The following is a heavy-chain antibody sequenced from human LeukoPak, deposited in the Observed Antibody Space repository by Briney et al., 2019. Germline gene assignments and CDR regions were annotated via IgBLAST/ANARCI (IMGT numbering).Heavy chain of an antibody. Sequence: GGSLRLSCAASGFTVSSNYMSWVRRAPGKGLEWVSVIYSGGSTYYADSVKGRFTISRDNSKNTLYLQMNSLRAEDTAVYYCTTGSGAVRGRTYGGRGYVKDDYWGQGTLVTVSS. CDR2: IYSGGST. CDR3: TTGSGAVRGRTYGGRGYVKDDY. CDR1: GFTVSSNY. J-gene: IGHJ4*02. D-gene: IGHD4-23*01. V-gene: IGHV3-53*01.